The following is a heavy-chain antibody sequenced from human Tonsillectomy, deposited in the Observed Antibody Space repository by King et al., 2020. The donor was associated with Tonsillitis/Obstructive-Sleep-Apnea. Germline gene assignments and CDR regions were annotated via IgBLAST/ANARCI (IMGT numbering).Heavy chain of an antibody. Sequence: QLVQSGAEVKKPGASVKVSCKASGYSFTNYGINWVRQAPGQGLEWMGWISAYNGNTNYAHKLQGRVTMTTETSTNTAYMELRTLRSDDTAVYYCARVVPAAPGAYDFWGQGTLVTVSS. V-gene: IGHV1-18*01. CDR3: ARVVPAAPGAYDF. CDR2: ISAYNGNT. D-gene: IGHD2-2*01. CDR1: GYSFTNYG. J-gene: IGHJ4*02.